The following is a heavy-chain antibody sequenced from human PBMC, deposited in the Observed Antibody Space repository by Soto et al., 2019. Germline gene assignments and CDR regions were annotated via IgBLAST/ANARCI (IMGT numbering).Heavy chain of an antibody. Sequence: SVKVSCKASGATFSSYAFSWVRQAPGQGLEWMGGVIPIFGTANYAQKFQGRVTITADESTSTAYMELSSLRSEDTAVYYCARGEFIVGYYDSSGYYAPDYWGQGTLVTVSS. CDR3: ARGEFIVGYYDSSGYYAPDY. CDR1: GATFSSYA. D-gene: IGHD3-22*01. CDR2: VIPIFGTA. V-gene: IGHV1-69*13. J-gene: IGHJ4*02.